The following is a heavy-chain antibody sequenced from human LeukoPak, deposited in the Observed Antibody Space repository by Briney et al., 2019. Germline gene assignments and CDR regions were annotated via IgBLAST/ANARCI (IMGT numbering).Heavy chain of an antibody. V-gene: IGHV3-30*03. CDR1: KFTFSSYG. D-gene: IGHD6-19*01. CDR3: ARSPGGWYFDR. Sequence: GGSLRLSCAASKFTFSSYGMHWVRQAPGKGLEWVAFISYDGSNKYYADSVKGRFAISRDNSKNTLYLEMNSLRAEDTAAYYCARSPGGWYFDRWGQGTLVTVSS. CDR2: ISYDGSNK. J-gene: IGHJ4*02.